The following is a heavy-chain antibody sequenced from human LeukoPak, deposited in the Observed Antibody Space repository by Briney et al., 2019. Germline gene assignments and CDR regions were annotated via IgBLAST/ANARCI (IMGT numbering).Heavy chain of an antibody. V-gene: IGHV3-30*02. CDR2: IRYDGTNK. D-gene: IGHD1-26*01. CDR1: RFTFSSYG. J-gene: IGHJ6*03. CDR3: AKESGIYYYYMDV. Sequence: GGSLRLSCAASRFTFSSYGMHWVRQAPGKGLEWVAFIRYDGTNKYYADSVKGRFTISRDNSKNTLYLQMNSLRAEDTAVYYCAKESGIYYYYMDVWGKGTTVTISS.